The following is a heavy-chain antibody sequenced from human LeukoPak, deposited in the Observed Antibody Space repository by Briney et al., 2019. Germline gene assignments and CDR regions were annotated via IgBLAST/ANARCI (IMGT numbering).Heavy chain of an antibody. CDR1: GYTFTGYY. CDR3: ARTRGYSSSWYFPPFDP. CDR2: INPNSGRT. Sequence: ASVKVSCKASGYTFTGYYMNWVRQAPGQGLEWMGWINPNSGRTNYAQNFQGRVTMTRDPSISTAYMELNSLTSNDTAVYYCARTRGYSSSWYFPPFDPWGQGTLVTVSS. D-gene: IGHD6-13*01. J-gene: IGHJ5*02. V-gene: IGHV1-2*02.